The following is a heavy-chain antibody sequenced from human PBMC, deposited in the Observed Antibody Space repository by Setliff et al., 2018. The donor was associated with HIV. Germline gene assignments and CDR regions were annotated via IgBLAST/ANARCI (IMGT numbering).Heavy chain of an antibody. Sequence: GESLKISCKGSGYRSTNYWIGWVRQMPGKGLEWMGIINPGDFDIRYSPSFQGQVTISADESISTAYLQLRSLKAPDTALYFCARAPNSPYYSNVWYADHWGQGTLVTVSS. J-gene: IGHJ5*02. CDR2: INPGDFDI. CDR3: ARAPNSPYYSNVWYADH. D-gene: IGHD3-22*01. V-gene: IGHV5-51*01. CDR1: GYRSTNYW.